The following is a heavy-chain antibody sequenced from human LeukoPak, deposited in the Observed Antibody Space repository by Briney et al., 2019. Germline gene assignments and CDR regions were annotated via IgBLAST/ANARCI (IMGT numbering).Heavy chain of an antibody. CDR2: IYYSGST. CDR1: GGSISSSSYY. D-gene: IGHD3-16*02. J-gene: IGHJ4*02. CDR3: ARVVIPSHFDY. V-gene: IGHV4-39*07. Sequence: SETLSLTCTVSGGSISSSSYYWGWIRQPPGKGLEWIGSIYYSGSTYYNPSLKSRVTISVDTSKNQFSLKLSSVTAADTAVYYCARVVIPSHFDYWGQGTLVTVSS.